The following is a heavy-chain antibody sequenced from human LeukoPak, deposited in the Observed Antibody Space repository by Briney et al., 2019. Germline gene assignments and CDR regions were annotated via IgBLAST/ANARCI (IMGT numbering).Heavy chain of an antibody. CDR3: AKDRGSSGLHY. J-gene: IGHJ4*02. Sequence: PGRSLRLSCAASGFTFSSYGMHWVRLAPGKGLEWVAVISYDGSNKYYADSVEGRFTISRDNSENTLYLQMNSLRPEDTAVYYCAKDRGSSGLHYWGQGTLVTVSS. V-gene: IGHV3-30*18. D-gene: IGHD3-22*01. CDR2: ISYDGSNK. CDR1: GFTFSSYG.